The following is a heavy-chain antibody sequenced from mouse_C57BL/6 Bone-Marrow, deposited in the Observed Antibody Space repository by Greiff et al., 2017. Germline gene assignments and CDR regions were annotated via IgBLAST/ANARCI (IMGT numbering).Heavy chain of an antibody. J-gene: IGHJ2*01. Sequence: VQLQQPGAELVKPGASVKLSCKASGYTFTSYWMQWVKQRPGQGLEWIGEIDPSDSYTNYNPKFKGKATLTVDTSSSPAYMQLSSLTSEDAAVYYCARDYGSSYGYWGQGTTLTVSS. D-gene: IGHD1-1*01. CDR2: IDPSDSYT. CDR1: GYTFTSYW. CDR3: ARDYGSSYGY. V-gene: IGHV1-50*01.